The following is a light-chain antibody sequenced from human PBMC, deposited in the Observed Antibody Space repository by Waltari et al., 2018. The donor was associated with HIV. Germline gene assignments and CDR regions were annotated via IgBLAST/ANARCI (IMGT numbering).Light chain of an antibody. CDR2: DGS. CDR3: QVWDRSSDHWV. J-gene: IGLJ3*02. Sequence: SYVLTQPPSVSVAPGETARITCGGNNIGGKSVHWYQQKPGQAPVLLIFDGSDRPPGIPGRLSGSNSGNTATLTISRVEAGDEADYYCQVWDRSSDHWVFGGGTKLPVL. V-gene: IGLV3-21*04. CDR1: NIGGKS.